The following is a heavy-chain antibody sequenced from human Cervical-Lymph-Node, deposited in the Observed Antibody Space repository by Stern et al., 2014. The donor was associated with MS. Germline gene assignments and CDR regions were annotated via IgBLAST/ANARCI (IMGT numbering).Heavy chain of an antibody. Sequence: QVQLVESGAGLVKPSQTLSLTCAVSGDSISSGGYSWSWIRQPPGKGLEWIGYIYHSGIPYYTPSLKSRVTISLDRSNNQFSLKLTSVTAADTAMYYCARDSSGFQGYFDYWGQGTLVTVSS. CDR3: ARDSSGFQGYFDY. CDR1: GDSISSGGYS. V-gene: IGHV4-30-2*01. J-gene: IGHJ4*02. CDR2: IYHSGIP. D-gene: IGHD3-22*01.